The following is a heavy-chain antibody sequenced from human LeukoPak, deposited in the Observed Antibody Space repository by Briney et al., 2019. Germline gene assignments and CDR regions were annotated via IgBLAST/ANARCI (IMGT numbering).Heavy chain of an antibody. CDR3: ARESGSYLWRSWLNP. D-gene: IGHD3-16*01. CDR2: IYNSGNT. J-gene: IGHJ5*02. CDR1: GGSINSYY. V-gene: IGHV4-59*01. Sequence: SETLSLTCTVSGGSINSYYWTWIRQPPGKGLEWIGNIYNSGNTNYNPSLKSRVTITVDTSKNQFSLKLNSVTAADTAVYYCARESGSYLWRSWLNPWGQGTLVTVSS.